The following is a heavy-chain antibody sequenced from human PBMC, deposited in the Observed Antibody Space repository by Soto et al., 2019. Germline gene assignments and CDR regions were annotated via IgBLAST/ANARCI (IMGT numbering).Heavy chain of an antibody. CDR2: ISAYNGNT. CDR3: SRDGVLTYYYDSSGPRGVPFWGS. J-gene: IGHJ5*02. D-gene: IGHD3-22*01. Sequence: QVQLVQSGAEVKKPGASVKVSCKASGYTFTSYGISWVRQAPGQGLEWMGWISAYNGNTNYAQKLQGRVTMTTDTSTSTAYRELRSLRYDDTAGYYCSRDGVLTYYYDSSGPRGVPFWGSWGQGTLVTVSS. CDR1: GYTFTSYG. V-gene: IGHV1-18*01.